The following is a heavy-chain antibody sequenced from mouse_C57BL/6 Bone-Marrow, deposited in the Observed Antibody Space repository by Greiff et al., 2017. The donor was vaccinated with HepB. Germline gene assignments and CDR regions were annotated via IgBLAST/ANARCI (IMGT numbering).Heavy chain of an antibody. CDR3: ARRGGNYLYYFDY. CDR1: GYTFTDYN. Sequence: EVKLVESGPELVKPGASVKIPCKASGYTFTDYNMDWVKQSHGKSLEWIGDINPNNGGTIYNQKFKGKATLTVDKSSSTAYMELRSLTSEDTAVYYCARRGGNYLYYFDYWGQGTTLTVSS. D-gene: IGHD2-1*01. CDR2: INPNNGGT. V-gene: IGHV1-18*01. J-gene: IGHJ2*01.